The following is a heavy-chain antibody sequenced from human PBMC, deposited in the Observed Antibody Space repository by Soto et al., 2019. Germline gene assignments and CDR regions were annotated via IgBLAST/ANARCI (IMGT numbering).Heavy chain of an antibody. CDR1: GYSFTNYC. CDR2: IYPGDSDT. Sequence: PGESLKISCNGSGYSFTNYCIAWLLQMPGKGLEWMGNIYPGDSDTRYSPSFRGQVSISADKSIGTAYLQWSSLQASDTAIYYCARTRGYSYGFLPPDFDYWGQGTLVTVSS. J-gene: IGHJ4*02. D-gene: IGHD5-18*01. V-gene: IGHV5-51*01. CDR3: ARTRGYSYGFLPPDFDY.